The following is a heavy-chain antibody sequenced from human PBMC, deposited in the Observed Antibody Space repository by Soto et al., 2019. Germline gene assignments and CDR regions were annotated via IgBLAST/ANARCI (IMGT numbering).Heavy chain of an antibody. CDR1: GYTFTNFG. CDR3: ARWAFAIRDWYSGTFDL. D-gene: IGHD3-9*01. J-gene: IGHJ3*01. CDR2: ISTSDGNT. V-gene: IGHV1-18*04. Sequence: QVQLVQSGNEVKKPGASVKVSCKASGYTFTNFGISWMRQAPGQGPEWMGWISTSDGNTNYGQKFHERVTMTTDASTTTAHMELRSLTSDDTAVYYCARWAFAIRDWYSGTFDLWGQGTLVTVSA.